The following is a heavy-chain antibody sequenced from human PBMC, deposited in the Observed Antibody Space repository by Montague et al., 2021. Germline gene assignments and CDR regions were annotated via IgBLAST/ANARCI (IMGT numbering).Heavy chain of an antibody. Sequence: SLRLSCAASGFTFSNFWMHWVRQAPVKGLVWVSRIVGDGHYKNYSDSVQGRFTISRDNAENTLYLQMDGLRVGDTAVYYCVRDGDGFNFDYWGHGTLVTVSS. CDR2: IVGDGHYK. J-gene: IGHJ4*01. V-gene: IGHV3-74*01. CDR3: VRDGDGFNFDY. CDR1: GFTFSNFW. D-gene: IGHD5-24*01.